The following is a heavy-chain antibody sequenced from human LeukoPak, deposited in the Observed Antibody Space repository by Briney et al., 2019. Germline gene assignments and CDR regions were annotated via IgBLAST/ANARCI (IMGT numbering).Heavy chain of an antibody. V-gene: IGHV4-30-2*01. J-gene: IGHJ5*02. D-gene: IGHD5-12*01. CDR1: GGSISSGGYY. Sequence: SETLSLTCTVSGGSISSGGYYWSWIRQPPGKGLEWIGYIYHSGSTYYNPSLKSRVTISVDRSKNQFSLKLSSVTAADTAVYYCARDSVESGYDSWWFDPWGQGTLVTVSS. CDR2: IYHSGST. CDR3: ARDSVESGYDSWWFDP.